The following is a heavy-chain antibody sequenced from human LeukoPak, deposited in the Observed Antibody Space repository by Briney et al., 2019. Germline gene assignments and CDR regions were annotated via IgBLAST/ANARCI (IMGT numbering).Heavy chain of an antibody. CDR3: AKGRLDPNLVLHY. CDR2: ISSSSSYI. CDR1: GFTFSSYS. J-gene: IGHJ4*02. D-gene: IGHD4/OR15-4a*01. V-gene: IGHV3-21*04. Sequence: TGGSLRLSCAASGFTFSSYSMNWVRQAPGKGLEWVSSISSSSSYIYYADSVKGRFTISRDNAKSSLYLQMDSLRAEDTALYYCAKGRLDPNLVLHYWGQGTLVTVSS.